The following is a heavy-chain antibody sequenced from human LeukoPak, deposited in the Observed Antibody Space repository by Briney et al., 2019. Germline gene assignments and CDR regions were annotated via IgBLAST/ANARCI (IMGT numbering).Heavy chain of an antibody. V-gene: IGHV3-30*02. J-gene: IGHJ4*02. CDR2: IRYDGSNK. CDR3: AKDGNYVGSGSYSSREDY. CDR1: GFIFRRYG. Sequence: GGSVRLSCAAWGFIFRRYGKHWVRQPRARGLEGVAFIRYDGSNKYYADSVKGRFTISKDNSKNTLYLQMNSLRAEDTAVYYCAKDGNYVGSGSYSSREDYWGKGTMVTVSS. D-gene: IGHD3-10*01.